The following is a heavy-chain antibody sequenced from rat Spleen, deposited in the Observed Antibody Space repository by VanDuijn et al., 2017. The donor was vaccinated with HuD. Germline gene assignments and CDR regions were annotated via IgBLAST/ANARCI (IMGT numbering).Heavy chain of an antibody. CDR2: ISSDGRRN. V-gene: IGHV5-29*01. CDR1: GFTFSDYY. D-gene: IGHD1-9*01. CDR3: ARHGYNSYFDY. Sequence: EVQLVESDGGLVQPGRSLKLSCAASGFTFSDYYMAWVRQAPTKGLEWVATISSDGRRNYYRDSVKGQFTISRDNAKSSLYLQMDSLRSEDTATYYCARHGYNSYFDYWGQGVMVTVSS. J-gene: IGHJ2*01.